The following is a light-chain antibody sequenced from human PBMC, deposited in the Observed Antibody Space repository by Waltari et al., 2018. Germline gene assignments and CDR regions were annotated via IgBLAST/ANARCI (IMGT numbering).Light chain of an antibody. J-gene: IGLJ3*02. CDR3: SSFTSSGTWV. Sequence: QSALTQPAAVSGSPRQSITISCTGTNSDIGGYSYVSGYQHHSGKAPKLMIFGVSDRPSGVSNRFSGSKSGNTASLTISGLQAEDEADYYCSSFTSSGTWVFGGGTRVTVL. CDR2: GVS. V-gene: IGLV2-14*01. CDR1: NSDIGGYSY.